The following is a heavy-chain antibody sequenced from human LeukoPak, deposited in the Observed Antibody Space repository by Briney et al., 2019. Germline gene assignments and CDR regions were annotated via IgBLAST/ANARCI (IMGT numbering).Heavy chain of an antibody. CDR3: ARMYYDILTGYSYFDY. CDR2: IYHSGST. CDR1: GGSISSSNW. J-gene: IGHJ4*02. Sequence: SETLSLTCAVSGGSISSSNWWSWVRQPPGKGLEWIGEIYHSGSTNYNPSLKSRVTISVDKSKNQFSLKLSSVTAADTAVYYCARMYYDILTGYSYFDYWGQGTLVTVSS. V-gene: IGHV4-4*02. D-gene: IGHD3-9*01.